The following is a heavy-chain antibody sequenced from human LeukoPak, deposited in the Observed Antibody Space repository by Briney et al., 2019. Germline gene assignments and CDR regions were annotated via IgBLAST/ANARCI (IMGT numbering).Heavy chain of an antibody. CDR3: ARIRKVRWNYYYYGMDV. D-gene: IGHD3-10*01. Sequence: SETLSLTCAVYGGSFSGYYWSWIRQPPGKGLEWIGEINHSGSTNYNPSLKSRVTISVDTSKNQFSLKLSSVTAADTAVYYCARIRKVRWNYYYYGMDVWGQGTTATVSS. V-gene: IGHV4-34*01. CDR1: GGSFSGYY. CDR2: INHSGST. J-gene: IGHJ6*02.